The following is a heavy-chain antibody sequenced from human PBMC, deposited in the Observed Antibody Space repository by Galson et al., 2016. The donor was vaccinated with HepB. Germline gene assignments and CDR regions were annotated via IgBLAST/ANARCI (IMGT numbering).Heavy chain of an antibody. Sequence: SVKVSCKASGYGFSGYDFAWVRQASGQGLEWMGWMNPNSGRTGYSQRHRNRVKMTSDTSINTAYMEVNSLTSDDTAVYYCARAIRDQLLCDHGGQGTLVTVS. J-gene: IGHJ4*02. CDR2: MNPNSGRT. CDR3: ARAIRDQLLCDH. D-gene: IGHD2-2*01. CDR1: GYGFSGYD. V-gene: IGHV1-8*01.